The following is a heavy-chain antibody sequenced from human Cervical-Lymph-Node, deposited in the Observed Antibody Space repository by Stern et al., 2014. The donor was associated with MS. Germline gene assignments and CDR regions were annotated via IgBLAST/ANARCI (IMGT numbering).Heavy chain of an antibody. V-gene: IGHV3-33*01. CDR1: GFSFSRYA. CDR3: ASAYSSSHYYFDY. J-gene: IGHJ4*02. D-gene: IGHD6-13*01. CDR2: IWLDGSNP. Sequence: QVQLVQSGGGVVQPGRSLRLSCAASGFSFSRYAMHWVRQAPGKGLEWVAVIWLDGSNPYYADSVTGRFTISRDNFKNTLYLQMNSLRAEDTAVYYCASAYSSSHYYFDYWGQGTLVTVSS.